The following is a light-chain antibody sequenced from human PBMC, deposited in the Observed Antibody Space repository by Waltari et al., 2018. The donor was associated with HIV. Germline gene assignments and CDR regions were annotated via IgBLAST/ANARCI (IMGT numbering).Light chain of an antibody. V-gene: IGKV3-11*01. J-gene: IGKJ3*01. CDR1: QSVSSY. CDR3: QQRSNWPPFT. CDR2: DAS. Sequence: EIVLTQSPATLSLSQGARATLSCRASQSVSSYLAWYHQKPGQAPRLLIYDASNRATGIPARFSGSGSGTDFTLTISSLEPEDFAVYYCQQRSNWPPFTFGPGTKVDIK.